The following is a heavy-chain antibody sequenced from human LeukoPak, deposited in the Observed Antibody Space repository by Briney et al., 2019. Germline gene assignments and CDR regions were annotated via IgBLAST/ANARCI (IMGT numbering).Heavy chain of an antibody. J-gene: IGHJ4*02. CDR2: ISYDGSNK. CDR3: AKDFMRYSSSTSCQPFDY. D-gene: IGHD2-2*01. Sequence: PGRSLRLSCAASGFTFSSYGMHWVRQAPGKGLEWVAVISYDGSNKYYADSVKGGFTISRDNSKSTLYMHMNRLRAEETAVYYCAKDFMRYSSSTSCQPFDYWGQGTLVTVSS. V-gene: IGHV3-30*18. CDR1: GFTFSSYG.